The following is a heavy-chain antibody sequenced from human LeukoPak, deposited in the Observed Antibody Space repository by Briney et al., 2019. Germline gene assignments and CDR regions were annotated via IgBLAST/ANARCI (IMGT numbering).Heavy chain of an antibody. Sequence: SETLSLTCTVSGGSISSYYLSWIRQPPGKGLEWIGYIYYSGSTNYNPSLKSRVTISVDTSKNQFSLKLSSVTAADTAVYYCARVSNTAMAVDYWGQGTLVTVSS. V-gene: IGHV4-59*01. CDR1: GGSISSYY. CDR3: ARVSNTAMAVDY. J-gene: IGHJ4*02. CDR2: IYYSGST. D-gene: IGHD5-18*01.